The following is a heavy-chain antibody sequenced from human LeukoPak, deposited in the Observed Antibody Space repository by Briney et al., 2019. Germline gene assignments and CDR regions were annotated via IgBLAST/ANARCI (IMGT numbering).Heavy chain of an antibody. Sequence: PGGSLRLSFAASGFTFSSYAMSWVRQAPGKGLEWVSAISGSGGSTYYADSVKGRFTISRYNSKNTLYLQMNSLRAEDTAVYYCAKGSGTDPQHDRYYFDYWGQGTLVTVSS. CDR2: ISGSGGST. J-gene: IGHJ4*02. V-gene: IGHV3-23*01. D-gene: IGHD1-14*01. CDR1: GFTFSSYA. CDR3: AKGSGTDPQHDRYYFDY.